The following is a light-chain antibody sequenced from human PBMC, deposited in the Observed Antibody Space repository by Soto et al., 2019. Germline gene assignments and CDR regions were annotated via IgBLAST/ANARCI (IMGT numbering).Light chain of an antibody. CDR1: RDISNS. CDR3: QQTRAFPIT. J-gene: IGKJ3*01. V-gene: IGKV1-12*01. Sequence: DIQMTQSPSSVSASVGDRLTITCRASRDISNSLAWYQQTPGKAPKLLLRGASSLHRGVPSRFSGGGAGTEFTLTISSLQPEDFATYYCQQTRAFPITFGQGTRVDVK. CDR2: GAS.